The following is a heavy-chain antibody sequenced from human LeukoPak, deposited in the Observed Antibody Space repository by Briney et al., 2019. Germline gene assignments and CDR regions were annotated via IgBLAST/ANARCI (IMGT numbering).Heavy chain of an antibody. Sequence: ASVKVSCKASGYTFTSYYMHWVRQAPGQGLEWMGIINPSGGSTSYAQKFQGRVTMTRDTSTSTVYMELSSLRSEDTAVYYCATPNSGPITNRDGSTEALPYYWGQGTLVTVSS. D-gene: IGHD5-24*01. V-gene: IGHV1-46*01. CDR2: INPSGGST. CDR3: ATPNSGPITNRDGSTEALPYY. J-gene: IGHJ4*02. CDR1: GYTFTSYY.